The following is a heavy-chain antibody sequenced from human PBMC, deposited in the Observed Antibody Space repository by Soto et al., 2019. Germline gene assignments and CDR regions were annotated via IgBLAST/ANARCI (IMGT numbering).Heavy chain of an antibody. CDR3: ARAFATGVWFFDP. V-gene: IGHV3-64*01. CDR2: ISANGGST. CDR1: GFTFRSCG. J-gene: IGHJ5*02. Sequence: EVQLVESGGGLVQPGGSLRLSCVASGFTFRSCGMHWVRQSPGKGLEYVSAISANGGSTFYANFVKGRFTVSRDNSKNTLYLQMGSLRVEATAVYYCARAFATGVWFFDPWGQGTLVTVSS. D-gene: IGHD2-21*01.